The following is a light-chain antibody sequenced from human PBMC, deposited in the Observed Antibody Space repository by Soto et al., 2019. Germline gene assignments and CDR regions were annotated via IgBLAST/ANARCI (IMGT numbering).Light chain of an antibody. CDR3: QESYSTPAVS. V-gene: IGKV1-39*01. Sequence: DIQMTQSPTTLSASLGARVTITCRASHNSHNYLNWYQHKPGKVAKLLSYATSTLQSGVPARFSGSGSGTDFTLTISSLQAEDFATYFCQESYSTPAVSFGGGTKVDIK. J-gene: IGKJ4*01. CDR2: ATS. CDR1: HNSHNY.